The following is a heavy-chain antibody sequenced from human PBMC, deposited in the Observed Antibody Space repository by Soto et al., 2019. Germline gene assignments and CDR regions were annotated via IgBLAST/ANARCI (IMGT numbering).Heavy chain of an antibody. CDR3: TTDDRPGYYGSGSYYDQYYFDY. Sequence: EVQLVESGGGLVKPGGSLRLSCAASGFTFSNAWMSWVRQAPGKGLEWVGRTKSKTDGGTTDYAAPVKGRFTISRDDSKNTLYLQMNSLKTEDTAVYYCTTDDRPGYYGSGSYYDQYYFDYWGQGTLVTVSS. D-gene: IGHD3-10*01. CDR2: TKSKTDGGTT. J-gene: IGHJ4*02. CDR1: GFTFSNAW. V-gene: IGHV3-15*01.